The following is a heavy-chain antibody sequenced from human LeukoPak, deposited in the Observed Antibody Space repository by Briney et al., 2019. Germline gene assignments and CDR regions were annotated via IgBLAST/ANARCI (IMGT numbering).Heavy chain of an antibody. J-gene: IGHJ5*02. D-gene: IGHD1-26*01. CDR2: INRDGSRI. Sequence: GGSLRLSCGDSGFTLSKYWMHWVRDVPGKGLTWVSRINRDGSRIDHAGSVKGRFTISRDNAKNTLYLQMNSLRPEDTAVYYCVRDFVGPDDLWGQGTLVTVSS. V-gene: IGHV3-74*01. CDR3: VRDFVGPDDL. CDR1: GFTLSKYW.